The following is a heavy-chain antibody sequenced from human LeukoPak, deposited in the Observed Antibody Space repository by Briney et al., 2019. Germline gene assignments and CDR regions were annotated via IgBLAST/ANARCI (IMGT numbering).Heavy chain of an antibody. V-gene: IGHV4-59*08. CDR3: ARGLAGGRDY. Sequence: SETLSLTCTVSGGSISSYYWSWIRQPPGKGLEWIGYIYYSGSTNYNPSLKSRVTISVDTSKNQFSLKLSSVTAADTAVYYCARGLAGGRDYWGQGTLVTVSS. CDR2: IYYSGST. CDR1: GGSISSYY. J-gene: IGHJ4*02. D-gene: IGHD3-16*01.